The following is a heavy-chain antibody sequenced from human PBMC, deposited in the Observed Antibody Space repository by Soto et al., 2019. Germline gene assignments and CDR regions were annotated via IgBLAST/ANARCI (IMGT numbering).Heavy chain of an antibody. J-gene: IGHJ4*02. CDR2: ISYDGSNK. V-gene: IGHV3-30-3*01. D-gene: IGHD4-17*01. Sequence: QVQLVESGGGVVQPGRSLRLSCAASGFTFSSYAMHWVRQAPGKGLEWVAVISYDGSNKYYADSVKGRFTISRDSSKNTLYVQMNSLRAEDTAVYYWARVDYGGDYFDYWGQGTLVTVSS. CDR1: GFTFSSYA. CDR3: ARVDYGGDYFDY.